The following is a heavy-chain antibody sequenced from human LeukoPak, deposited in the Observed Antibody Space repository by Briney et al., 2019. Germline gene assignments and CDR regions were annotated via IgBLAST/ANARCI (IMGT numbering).Heavy chain of an antibody. CDR1: GYTFTSYG. D-gene: IGHD3-10*01. CDR3: ASSRSSPYYFDY. CDR2: ISAYNGNT. V-gene: IGHV1-18*01. J-gene: IGHJ4*02. Sequence: ASVKVSCKASGYTFTSYGISWVRQAPGQGLEWMGWISAYNGNTNYAQKLQGRVTMTTDTSTSTAYMELRSLRSDDTAVYYCASSRSSPYYFDYWGQGTLVTVSS.